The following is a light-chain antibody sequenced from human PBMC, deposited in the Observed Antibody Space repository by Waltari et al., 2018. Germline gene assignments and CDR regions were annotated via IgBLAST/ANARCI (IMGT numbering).Light chain of an antibody. CDR1: NIGSKS. Sequence: SYDLTDSISVSVALGQTAKIAWGGNNIGSKSVHWYQQKPGQAPILVIYRDIRRPSGIPERFSGSNSGNTATLTISRAQVVDEADYFCQVWASGTYVFAGGTKLTVL. V-gene: IGLV3-9*01. CDR2: RDI. CDR3: QVWASGTYV. J-gene: IGLJ1*01.